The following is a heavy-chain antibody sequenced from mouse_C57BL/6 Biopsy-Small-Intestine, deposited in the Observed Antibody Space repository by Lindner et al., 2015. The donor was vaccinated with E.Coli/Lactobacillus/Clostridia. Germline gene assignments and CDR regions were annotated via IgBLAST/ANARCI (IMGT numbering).Heavy chain of an antibody. CDR3: ARHEGPPYGNYEGFDY. V-gene: IGHV1-62-2*01. J-gene: IGHJ2*01. CDR2: FYPGSGSI. CDR1: GYTFTEYT. Sequence: VQLQESGAELVKPGASVKLSRKASGYTFTEYTIHWVKQRSGQGLEWIGWFYPGSGSIKYNEKFKDKATLTADKSSSTVYMELSRLTSEDSAVYFCARHEGPPYGNYEGFDYWGQGTTLTVSS. D-gene: IGHD2-1*01.